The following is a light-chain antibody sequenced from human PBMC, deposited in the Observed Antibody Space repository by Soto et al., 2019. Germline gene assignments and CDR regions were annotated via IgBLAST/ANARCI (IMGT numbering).Light chain of an antibody. CDR1: QGVTRD. CDR3: QQYGSSGT. Sequence: GVTLSPGALSLSTGERATLSCRASQGVTRDLAWYQQKPGQAPRLLIYGASNRATGIPDRFSGSGSGTDFTLTISRLEPEDFAVYYCQQYGSSGTFGQGTKV. V-gene: IGKV3-20*01. CDR2: GAS. J-gene: IGKJ1*01.